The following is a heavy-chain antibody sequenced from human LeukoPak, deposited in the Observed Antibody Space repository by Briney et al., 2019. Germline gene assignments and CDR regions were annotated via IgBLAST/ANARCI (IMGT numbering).Heavy chain of an antibody. CDR2: IKSKTDGGTT. CDR1: GFTFTNAW. CDR3: AHRDTTMVRVDY. J-gene: IGHJ4*02. V-gene: IGHV3-15*01. Sequence: GGSLRLSCAASGFTFTNAWMSWVRQAPGKGLEWVGRIKSKTDGGTTDYAAPVKGRFTISRDDSKTTLYLQMNSLTTEDTAVHFCAHRDTTMVRVDYWGQGTLVTVSS. D-gene: IGHD5-18*01.